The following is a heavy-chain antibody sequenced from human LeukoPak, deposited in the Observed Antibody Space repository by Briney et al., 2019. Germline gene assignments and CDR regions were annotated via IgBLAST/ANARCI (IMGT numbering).Heavy chain of an antibody. CDR1: GGSISNISYY. V-gene: IGHV4-39*01. Sequence: SETLSLTCTVSGGSISNISYYWGWIRQPPGKGLEWIGSIYYSGSTYYNPSLKSRVTISVDTSKNQFSLKLSSVTAADTAVYYCAILRFLEWSNSDYWGQGTLVTVSS. D-gene: IGHD3-3*01. CDR2: IYYSGST. J-gene: IGHJ4*02. CDR3: AILRFLEWSNSDY.